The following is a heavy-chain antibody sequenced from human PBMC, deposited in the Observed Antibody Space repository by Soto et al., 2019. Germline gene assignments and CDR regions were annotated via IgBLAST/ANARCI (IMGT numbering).Heavy chain of an antibody. Sequence: ASVKVSCKVSGYTLTELSMHLVRQAPGKGLEWMGGFDPEDGDTNYAQKFQGRVTMTGDTSISTAYMELSRLRSDDTAVYYCARTPIALIAAAPHYGMDVWGQGTTVTVSS. CDR3: ARTPIALIAAAPHYGMDV. CDR2: FDPEDGDT. V-gene: IGHV1-24*01. J-gene: IGHJ6*02. D-gene: IGHD6-13*01. CDR1: GYTLTELS.